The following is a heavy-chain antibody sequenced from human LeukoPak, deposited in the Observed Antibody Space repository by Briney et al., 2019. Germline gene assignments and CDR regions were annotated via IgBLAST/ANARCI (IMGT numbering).Heavy chain of an antibody. J-gene: IGHJ4*02. V-gene: IGHV1-69*13. Sequence: SVEVSCKASGGTFSSYAISWVRQAPGQGLEWMGGIIPIFGTANYAQKFQGRVTITADESTSTAYMELSSLRSDDTAVYYCARADCSGGSCYEVDYWGQGTLVTVSS. D-gene: IGHD2-15*01. CDR2: IIPIFGTA. CDR3: ARADCSGGSCYEVDY. CDR1: GGTFSSYA.